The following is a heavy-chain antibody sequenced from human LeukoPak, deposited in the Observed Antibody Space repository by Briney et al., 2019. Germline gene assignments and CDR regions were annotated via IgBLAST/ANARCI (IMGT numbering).Heavy chain of an antibody. V-gene: IGHV3-74*01. D-gene: IGHD2-2*01. CDR3: ARDYCSSTSCHAFDI. J-gene: IGHJ3*02. CDR1: GFTFSSYW. CDR2: VNTDGSST. Sequence: GGSLRLSCAASGFTFSSYWMHWVRQAPGKGLVWVSRVNTDGSSTSYADSVKGRFTISRDNVKNTLYLQMNSLRAEDTAVYFCARDYCSSTSCHAFDIWGQGTIVTVPS.